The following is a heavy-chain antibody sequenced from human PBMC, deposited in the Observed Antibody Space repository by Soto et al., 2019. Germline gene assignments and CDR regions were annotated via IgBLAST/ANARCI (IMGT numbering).Heavy chain of an antibody. D-gene: IGHD7-27*01. CDR1: GFTFSSYG. V-gene: IGHV3-30*18. CDR3: AKPQNWGTWYFDL. Sequence: EGSLRLSCAASGFTFSSYGMHWVRQAPGKGLEWVAVISYDGSNKYYADSVKGRFTISRDNSKNTLYLQMNSLRAEDTAVYYCAKPQNWGTWYFDLWGRGTLVTVSS. CDR2: ISYDGSNK. J-gene: IGHJ2*01.